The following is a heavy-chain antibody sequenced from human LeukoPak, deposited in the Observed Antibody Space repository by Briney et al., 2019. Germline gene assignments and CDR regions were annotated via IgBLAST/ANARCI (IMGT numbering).Heavy chain of an antibody. CDR3: ARDSASTGYYYYSFYYMDV. D-gene: IGHD3-22*01. Sequence: GASVKVSCKASGYTFTGYYIHWVRQAPGKGLEWMGWINPNSGDPNYAQKFQGRVTMTRDTSISTAYMEVSRLRSDDTAVYYCARDSASTGYYYYSFYYMDVWGKGTTVTVSS. J-gene: IGHJ6*03. V-gene: IGHV1-2*02. CDR1: GYTFTGYY. CDR2: INPNSGDP.